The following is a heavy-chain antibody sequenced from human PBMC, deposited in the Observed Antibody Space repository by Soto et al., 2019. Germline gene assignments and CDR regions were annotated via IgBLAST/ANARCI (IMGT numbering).Heavy chain of an antibody. D-gene: IGHD6-6*01. J-gene: IGHJ5*02. CDR3: ARQQYGDSSDWFDP. CDR2: IDPSDSYT. V-gene: IGHV5-10-1*01. CDR1: GYSFTSYW. Sequence: PGESLKISCKGSGYSFTSYWISWVRQKPGKGLEWMGRIDPSDSYTNFSPSFQGHVTISADKSIRTAYLHWSSLKASDTAIYYCARQQYGDSSDWFDPWGQGTLVTVSS.